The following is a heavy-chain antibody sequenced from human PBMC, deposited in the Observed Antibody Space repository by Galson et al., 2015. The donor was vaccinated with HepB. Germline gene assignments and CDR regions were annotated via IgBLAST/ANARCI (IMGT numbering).Heavy chain of an antibody. Sequence: SVKVSCKASGGTFSSYAISWVRQAPGQGLEWMGGIIPIFGTANYAQKFQGRVTITADESTSTAYMELSSLRSDDTAVYYCARDRSSGWTRYYYYGMDVWGQGTTVTVSS. CDR3: ARDRSSGWTRYYYYGMDV. V-gene: IGHV1-69*13. CDR2: IIPIFGTA. CDR1: GGTFSSYA. J-gene: IGHJ6*02. D-gene: IGHD6-19*01.